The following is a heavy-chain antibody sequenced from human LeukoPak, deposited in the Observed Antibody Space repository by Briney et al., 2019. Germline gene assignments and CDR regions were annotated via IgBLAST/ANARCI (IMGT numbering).Heavy chain of an antibody. CDR2: INHSGST. CDR3: ARGRYSSSSLNWFDP. J-gene: IGHJ5*02. V-gene: IGHV4-34*01. D-gene: IGHD6-6*01. CDR1: GESFSNYY. Sequence: SETLSLTCAVYGESFSNYYWSWIRQPPGKGLEWIGEINHSGSTNYNPSLKSRVTISVDTSKNQFSLKLSSVTAADTAVYYCARGRYSSSSLNWFDPWGQGTLVTVSS.